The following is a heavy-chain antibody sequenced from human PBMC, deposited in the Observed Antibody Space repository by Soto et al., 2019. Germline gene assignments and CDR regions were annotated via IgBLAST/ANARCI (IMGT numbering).Heavy chain of an antibody. J-gene: IGHJ4*02. CDR2: ISSSSSYI. CDR1: GFTFSSYS. CDR3: ARVFGSVEFWSGYSDY. Sequence: GGSLRLSCAASGFTFSSYSMNWVRQAPGKGLEWVSSISSSSSYIYYADSVKGRFTISRDNAKNSLYLKMNSLRAEDTDVYNSARVFGSVEFWSGYSDYWGQGTLVTVSS. D-gene: IGHD3-3*01. V-gene: IGHV3-21*01.